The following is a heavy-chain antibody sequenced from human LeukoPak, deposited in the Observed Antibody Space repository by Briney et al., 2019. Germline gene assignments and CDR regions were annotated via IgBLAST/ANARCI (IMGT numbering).Heavy chain of an antibody. Sequence: GGSLRLSCVASGFTFSSYGMHWVRQAPGKGLEWVSLIWNAGNNKYYTDSVKGRFTISRDNSKNTLYPQMNSLKAEDTAVYYCAKDQIYSSGGVIDIWGQGTMVTVSS. V-gene: IGHV3-33*06. CDR2: IWNAGNNK. CDR3: AKDQIYSSGGVIDI. J-gene: IGHJ3*02. CDR1: GFTFSSYG. D-gene: IGHD2-15*01.